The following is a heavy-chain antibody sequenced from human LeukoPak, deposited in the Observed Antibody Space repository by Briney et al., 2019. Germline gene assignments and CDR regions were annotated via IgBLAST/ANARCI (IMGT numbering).Heavy chain of an antibody. CDR2: INHSGST. CDR3: ATGGYDLKSNYYYMDV. Sequence: SETRSLTCDVYGGSFSGYYWSWIRQPPGKGLEWIGEINHSGSTNYNPSLKSRVTVSVETSKNQFSLKLSSVTAADTAVYYCATGGYDLKSNYYYMDVWGKGTTVTVSS. D-gene: IGHD5-12*01. CDR1: GGSFSGYY. J-gene: IGHJ6*03. V-gene: IGHV4-34*01.